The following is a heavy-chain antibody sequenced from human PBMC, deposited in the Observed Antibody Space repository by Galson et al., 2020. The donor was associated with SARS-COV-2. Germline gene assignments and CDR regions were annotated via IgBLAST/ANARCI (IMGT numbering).Heavy chain of an antibody. Sequence: SETLSLTCAVYGGSFSGYYWSWIRQPPGKGLEWIGEINHSGSTNYNPSLKSRVTISVDTSKNQFSLKLSSVTAADTAVYYCARVGQGIAARPGYYYYYYMDVWGKGTTVTVSS. D-gene: IGHD6-6*01. J-gene: IGHJ6*03. CDR3: ARVGQGIAARPGYYYYYYMDV. CDR1: GGSFSGYY. V-gene: IGHV4-34*01. CDR2: INHSGST.